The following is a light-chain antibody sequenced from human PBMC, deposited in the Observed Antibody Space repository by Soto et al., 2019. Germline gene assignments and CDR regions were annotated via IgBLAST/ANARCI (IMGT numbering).Light chain of an antibody. J-gene: IGKJ4*01. CDR1: QSVRNNY. V-gene: IGKV3-20*01. CDR3: QQYSSSPLT. Sequence: EIVLTHSPGTLSLSPGERATISCRASQSVRNNYLAWYQQKPGQAPRLLISGASSRTTAIPDRFNGSGSGEDFTLTISRLEPEDFAEYYCQQYSSSPLTFGGGTKVEIK. CDR2: GAS.